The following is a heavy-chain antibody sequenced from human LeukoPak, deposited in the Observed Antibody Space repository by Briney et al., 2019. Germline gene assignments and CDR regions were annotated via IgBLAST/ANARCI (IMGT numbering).Heavy chain of an antibody. CDR1: GYTFTGYY. CDR3: ARAGCSGGSCYSKKTLTSDTDYYYYGMDV. D-gene: IGHD2-15*01. CDR2: INPNSGGT. V-gene: IGHV1-2*02. J-gene: IGHJ6*02. Sequence: ASVKVSCKASGYTFTGYYMHWVRQAPGQGLEWMGWINPNSGGTNYAQEFQGRVTMTRDTSISTAYMELSRLRSDDTAVYYCARAGCSGGSCYSKKTLTSDTDYYYYGMDVWGQGTTVTVSS.